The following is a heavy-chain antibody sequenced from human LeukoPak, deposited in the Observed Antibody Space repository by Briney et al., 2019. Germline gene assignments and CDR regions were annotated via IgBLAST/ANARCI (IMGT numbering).Heavy chain of an antibody. CDR1: GYSISSGYY. CDR2: INHSGST. V-gene: IGHV4-38-2*02. J-gene: IGHJ4*02. D-gene: IGHD3-22*01. CDR3: ARGQPHLYYDSSGYYRVLFDY. Sequence: PSETLSLTCTVSGYSISSGYYWSWIRQPPGKGLEWIGEINHSGSTNYNPSLKSRVTISVDTSKNQFSLKLSSVTAADTAVYYCARGQPHLYYDSSGYYRVLFDYWGQGTLVTVSS.